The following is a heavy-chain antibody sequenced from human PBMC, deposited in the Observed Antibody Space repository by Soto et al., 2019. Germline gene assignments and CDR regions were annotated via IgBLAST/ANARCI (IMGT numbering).Heavy chain of an antibody. CDR3: ARVRGRIMITFGGVGGAFDI. D-gene: IGHD3-16*01. CDR1: GYTFTSYY. CDR2: INPSGGST. V-gene: IGHV1-46*03. Sequence: ASVKVSCKASGYTFTSYYMHWARQAPGQGLEWMGIINPSGGSTSYAQKFQGRVTMTRDTSTSTVYMELSSLRSEDTAVYYCARVRGRIMITFGGVGGAFDIWGQGTMVTVSS. J-gene: IGHJ3*02.